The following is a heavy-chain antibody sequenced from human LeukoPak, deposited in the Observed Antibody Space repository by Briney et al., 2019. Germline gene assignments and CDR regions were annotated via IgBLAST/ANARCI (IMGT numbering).Heavy chain of an antibody. J-gene: IGHJ4*02. CDR1: GFTFDDYA. CDR3: ASILISGSYREPFDY. V-gene: IGHV3-9*01. Sequence: GGSLRLSCAASGFTFDDYAMYWVRQAPGKGLEWVSGISWNSGSTGYADSVKGRFTISRDNAKNSLYLQMNSLRAEDTAVYYCASILISGSYREPFDYWGQGTLVTVSS. D-gene: IGHD1-26*01. CDR2: ISWNSGST.